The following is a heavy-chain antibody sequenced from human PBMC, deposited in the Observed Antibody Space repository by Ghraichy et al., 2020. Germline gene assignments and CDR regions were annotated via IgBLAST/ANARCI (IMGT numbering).Heavy chain of an antibody. CDR3: ARPSGMAVAGTDAFHI. CDR2: IWSDGRNK. J-gene: IGHJ3*02. Sequence: GGSLRLSCAASGFTFSSYGMHWVRQAPGKGREWGAVIWSDGRNKYYADSVKGRFTISRDNSENTLYLQMNSLRPEDTSVYYCARPSGMAVAGTDAFHIWGQGTMVTVSS. D-gene: IGHD6-19*01. CDR1: GFTFSSYG. V-gene: IGHV3-33*01.